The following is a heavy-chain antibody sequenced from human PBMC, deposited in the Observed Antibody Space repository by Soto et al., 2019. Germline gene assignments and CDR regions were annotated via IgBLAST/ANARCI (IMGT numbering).Heavy chain of an antibody. J-gene: IGHJ6*02. CDR3: ASDGITGTWVYYDGMDV. D-gene: IGHD1-7*01. CDR1: GGTFSSYA. Sequence: QVQLVQSGAEVKKPGSSVKVSCKASGGTFSSYAISWVRQAPGQGLEWMGGIIPIFGTANYAQKFQGRVTITADDSTSTAYMELSSLRSEDTAVYYCASDGITGTWVYYDGMDVWGQGTTVTVSS. V-gene: IGHV1-69*12. CDR2: IIPIFGTA.